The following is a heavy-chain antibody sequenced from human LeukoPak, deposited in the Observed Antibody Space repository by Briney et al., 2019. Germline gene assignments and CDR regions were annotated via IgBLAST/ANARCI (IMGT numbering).Heavy chain of an antibody. V-gene: IGHV3-23*01. CDR3: AKDTRRHCSGGSCSSNWFDP. CDR1: GFTFSSYA. D-gene: IGHD2-15*01. Sequence: GSLRLSCAASGFTFSSYAMSWVRQAPGKGLEWVSAISGSGGSTYYADSVKGRFTISRDNSKNTLYLQMNSLRAEDTAVYYCAKDTRRHCSGGSCSSNWFDPWGQGTLVTVSS. CDR2: ISGSGGST. J-gene: IGHJ5*02.